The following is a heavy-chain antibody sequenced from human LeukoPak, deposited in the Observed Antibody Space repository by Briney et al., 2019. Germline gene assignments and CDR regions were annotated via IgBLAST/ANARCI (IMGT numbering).Heavy chain of an antibody. CDR1: GGSINSTSFY. J-gene: IGHJ6*03. V-gene: IGHV4-39*01. Sequence: SETLSLTCTVSGGSINSTSFYWGWIRQPPGKGLEWIGSIYYTGSTYYNPSLKSRVTIFVDTSKNQFSLRLSSVTAADTAVYYCARHEPQWGPGYMDVWGKGTAVTVSS. D-gene: IGHD2-8*01. CDR2: IYYTGST. CDR3: ARHEPQWGPGYMDV.